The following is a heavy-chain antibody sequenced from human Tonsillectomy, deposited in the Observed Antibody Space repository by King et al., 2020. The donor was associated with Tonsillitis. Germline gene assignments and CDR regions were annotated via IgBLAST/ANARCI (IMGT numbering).Heavy chain of an antibody. CDR1: GGSISSSSYY. J-gene: IGHJ1*01. CDR3: AGSIAAAGTTGYFQH. Sequence: QLQESGPGLVKPSETLPLTCTVSGGSISSSSYYWGWIRQPPGKGLEWIGSIYYSGSTYYNPSLKSRVTISVDTSKNQFSLKLSSVTAADTAVYYCAGSIAAAGTTGYFQHWGQGTLVTVSS. D-gene: IGHD6-13*01. V-gene: IGHV4-39*01. CDR2: IYYSGST.